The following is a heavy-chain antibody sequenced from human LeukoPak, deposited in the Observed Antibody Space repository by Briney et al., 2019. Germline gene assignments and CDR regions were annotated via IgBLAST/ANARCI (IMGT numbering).Heavy chain of an antibody. V-gene: IGHV4-34*01. J-gene: IGHJ5*02. Sequence: SETLSLTCAVYGGSFSGYYRSWIRQPPGKGLEWIGEINHSGSTNYNPSLKSRVTISVDTSKNQFSLKLSSVTAADTAVYYCARAPSVYYYDSSGYHSLDWFDPWGQGTLVTVSS. CDR2: INHSGST. CDR1: GGSFSGYY. D-gene: IGHD3-22*01. CDR3: ARAPSVYYYDSSGYHSLDWFDP.